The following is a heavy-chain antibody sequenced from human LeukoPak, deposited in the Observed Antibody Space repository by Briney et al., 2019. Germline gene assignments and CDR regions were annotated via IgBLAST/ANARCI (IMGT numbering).Heavy chain of an antibody. CDR3: TRLAGGDAFDI. CDR2: IRSKANGYTT. D-gene: IGHD2-15*01. CDR1: GFTFSSYA. J-gene: IGHJ3*02. Sequence: GRSLRLSCAASGFTFSSYAMHWVRQAPGKGLEWVGRIRSKANGYTTAYGASVKGRFTISRDDSQRATYVQMNSLKIEDTAGYNCTRLAGGDAFDIWGPGTMVTVSS. V-gene: IGHV3-73*01.